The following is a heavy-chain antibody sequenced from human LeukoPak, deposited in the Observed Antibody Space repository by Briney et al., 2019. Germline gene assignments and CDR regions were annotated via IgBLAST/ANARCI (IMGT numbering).Heavy chain of an antibody. CDR2: INHSGST. Sequence: SETLSLTCAVYGGSFSGYYWSWIRQPPGKGLEWIGEINHSGSTNYNPSLKSRVTISVDTSKNQFSLKLSSVTAADTAVYYCARGFSYYDSSGYRYYFVYWGQGTLVTVSS. CDR1: GGSFSGYY. CDR3: ARGFSYYDSSGYRYYFVY. J-gene: IGHJ4*02. D-gene: IGHD3-22*01. V-gene: IGHV4-34*01.